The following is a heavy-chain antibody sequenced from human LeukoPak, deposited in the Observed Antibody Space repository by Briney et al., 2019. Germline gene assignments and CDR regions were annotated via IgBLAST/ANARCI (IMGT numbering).Heavy chain of an antibody. CDR2: ISAYNGNT. J-gene: IGHJ4*02. CDR3: ARSDYYGSGSYYNFDY. CDR1: GYTFTGYY. Sequence: ASVKVSCKASGYTFTGYYMHWVRQAPGQGLEWMGWISAYNGNTNYAQKFQGRVTITRNTSISTAYMELSSLRSEDTAVYYCARSDYYGSGSYYNFDYWGQGTLVTVSS. D-gene: IGHD3-10*01. V-gene: IGHV1-8*03.